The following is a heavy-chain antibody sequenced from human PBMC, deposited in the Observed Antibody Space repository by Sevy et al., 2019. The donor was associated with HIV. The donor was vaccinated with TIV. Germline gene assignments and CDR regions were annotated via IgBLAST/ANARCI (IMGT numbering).Heavy chain of an antibody. Sequence: GGSRRLSCVASGFTFNTHVMNWVRQAPGKGLEWVSSISGFGNTYYVDSVRGRFTISRDNAKNTLYLQMNSLRADDTAVYYCAKVLNPALESMMEVTVRSLKGFDVWGQGTMVTVSS. J-gene: IGHJ3*01. D-gene: IGHD3-22*01. CDR1: GFTFNTHV. CDR3: AKVLNPALESMMEVTVRSLKGFDV. CDR2: ISGFGNT. V-gene: IGHV3-23*01.